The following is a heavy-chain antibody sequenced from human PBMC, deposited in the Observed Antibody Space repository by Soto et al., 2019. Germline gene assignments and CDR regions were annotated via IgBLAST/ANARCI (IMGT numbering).Heavy chain of an antibody. CDR3: AKVAGAATGVGFDH. CDR1: GYTFTTYG. J-gene: IGHJ4*02. CDR2: ISAYNGNT. Sequence: ASVKVSCKASGYTFTTYGISWVRQAPGQGLEWMGWISAYNGNTKYAQKFQGRVTMTTDTSTSTAYMELRSLRSDDTAVYYCAKVAGAATGVGFDHWGQGVLVTVSS. V-gene: IGHV1-18*01. D-gene: IGHD2-15*01.